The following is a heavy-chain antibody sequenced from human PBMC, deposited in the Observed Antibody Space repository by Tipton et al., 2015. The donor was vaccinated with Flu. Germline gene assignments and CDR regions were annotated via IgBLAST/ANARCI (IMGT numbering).Heavy chain of an antibody. J-gene: IGHJ6*02. CDR1: GYTFTGYY. D-gene: IGHD2-8*01. Sequence: QLVQSGAEVKKPGASVKVSCKASGYTFTGYYMHWVRQAPGQGLEWMGRINPNSGGTNYAQKFQGRVTMTRYTSISTAYMELSRLRSDDTAVYYCARVMIADQYYYYGMDVWGQGTTVTVSS. CDR3: ARVMIADQYYYYGMDV. V-gene: IGHV1-2*06. CDR2: INPNSGGT.